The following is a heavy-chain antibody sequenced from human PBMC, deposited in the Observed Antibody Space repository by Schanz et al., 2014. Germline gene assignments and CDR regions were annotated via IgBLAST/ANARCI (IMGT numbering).Heavy chain of an antibody. Sequence: GQLVESGGGVVQPGRSLRLSCAASGFTFSSYGMHWVRQSPGKGLEWVTNIKQDGSEKYYVDSVKGRFTISRDNAKNSLYLQMNSLTAEDTAVYYCARGVRIDYWGQGTLVTVSS. CDR1: GFTFSSYG. CDR3: ARGVRIDY. V-gene: IGHV3-7*01. CDR2: IKQDGSEK. D-gene: IGHD3-3*01. J-gene: IGHJ4*02.